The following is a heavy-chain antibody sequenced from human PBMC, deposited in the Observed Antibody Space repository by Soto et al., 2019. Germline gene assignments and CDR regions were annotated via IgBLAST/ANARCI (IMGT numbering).Heavy chain of an antibody. CDR2: IYYSGSA. V-gene: IGHV4-30-4*01. J-gene: IGHJ4*02. CDR1: GVSISSGDYY. CDR3: TNPYHIETSYHSPSGY. D-gene: IGHD3-9*01. Sequence: SETLSLTCSVSGVSISSGDYYWNWIRQPPGKGLEWIGYIYYSGSAYYNPSLKSRVTISVDTSKNQFSLKLTSVTAADTAVYYWTNPYHIETSYHSPSGYWGQGTQVTVSS.